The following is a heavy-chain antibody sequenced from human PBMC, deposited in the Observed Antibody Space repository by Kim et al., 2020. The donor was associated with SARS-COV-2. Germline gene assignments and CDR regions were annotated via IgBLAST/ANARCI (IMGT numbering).Heavy chain of an antibody. CDR1: GGSISSSSYY. D-gene: IGHD1-26*01. CDR2: IYYSGST. J-gene: IGHJ6*02. CDR3: ARQGGKPASGTYRYYYYYGMDV. V-gene: IGHV4-39*01. Sequence: SETLSLTCTVSGGSISSSSYYWGWIRQPPGKGLEWIGSIYYSGSTYYNPSLKSRVTISVDTSKNQFSLKLSSVTAADTAVYYCARQGGKPASGTYRYYYYYGMDVWGQGTTVTVSS.